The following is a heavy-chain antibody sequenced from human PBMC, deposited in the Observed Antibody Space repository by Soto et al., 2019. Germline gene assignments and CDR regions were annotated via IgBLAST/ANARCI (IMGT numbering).Heavy chain of an antibody. Sequence: EVQLVESGGGLVQPGGSLRLSCAASGFTFSNYWMYWVRQAPGKGLVWVSRINSDGSVSSYADSVKGRLTISRDNVKNPLYLQMDSLRAEDTAVYYCARRDCVGGTCYSLAASFYYYVGVWCKGTTVTVFS. V-gene: IGHV3-74*01. CDR1: GFTFSNYW. D-gene: IGHD2-15*01. CDR2: INSDGSVS. J-gene: IGHJ6*03. CDR3: ARRDCVGGTCYSLAASFYYYVGV.